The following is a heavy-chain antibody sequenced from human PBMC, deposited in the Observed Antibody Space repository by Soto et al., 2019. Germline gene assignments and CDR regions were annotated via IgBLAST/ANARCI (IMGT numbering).Heavy chain of an antibody. D-gene: IGHD3-16*01. V-gene: IGHV4-31*03. J-gene: IGHJ4*02. CDR3: ARAFSRAPPFDY. Sequence: QVQLQESGPGLVKPSQTLSLTCTVSGDSISSGVYYWSWIRQHPGKGLEWIGYIYDSGTTHYNPSLQSRVTISVDTSKNQFSLRLSSVTAADTAVYFCARAFSRAPPFDYWGQGTLVTVSS. CDR2: IYDSGTT. CDR1: GDSISSGVYY.